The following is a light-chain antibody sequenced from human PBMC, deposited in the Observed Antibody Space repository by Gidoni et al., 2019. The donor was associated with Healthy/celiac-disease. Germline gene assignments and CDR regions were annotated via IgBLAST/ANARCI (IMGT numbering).Light chain of an antibody. Sequence: DIQMPQSPSSLSASVGDRVTITCKASQDSSNYLNWYQQKPGKAPTLLIYDASNLETGVPSRFSGSGSGTDFTFTISSLQPEDIATYYCQQYDNLPGFGGGTKVEIK. CDR1: QDSSNY. CDR2: DAS. CDR3: QQYDNLPG. V-gene: IGKV1-33*01. J-gene: IGKJ4*02.